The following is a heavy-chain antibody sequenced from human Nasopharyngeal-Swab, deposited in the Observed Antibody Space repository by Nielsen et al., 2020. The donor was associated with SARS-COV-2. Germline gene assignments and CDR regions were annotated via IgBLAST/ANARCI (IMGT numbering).Heavy chain of an antibody. CDR1: GFTFSDYY. J-gene: IGHJ6*02. CDR2: ISSSSSYT. CDR3: ARVSPPLVTGPYYYGMDV. D-gene: IGHD2-21*02. Sequence: GESLKISCAASGFTFSDYYMSWIRQAPGKGLEWVSYISSSSSYTNYADSVKGRFTISRDNAKNSLYLQMNSLRAEDTAVYYCARVSPPLVTGPYYYGMDVWGQGTTVTVSS. V-gene: IGHV3-11*06.